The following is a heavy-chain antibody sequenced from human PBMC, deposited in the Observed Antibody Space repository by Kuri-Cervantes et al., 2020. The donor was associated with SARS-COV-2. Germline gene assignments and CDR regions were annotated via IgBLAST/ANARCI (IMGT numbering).Heavy chain of an antibody. V-gene: IGHV3-7*01. D-gene: IGHD1-7*01. CDR1: GFTFSSYW. CDR2: IKQDGSEK. Sequence: GGSLRLSCAASGFTFSSYWMSWVRQAPGKGLEWVANIKQDGSEKYYVDSVKGRFTISRDNAKNSLYLQMNSLRAEDTAVYYCARETNWNYGNHLDYWGQGTLVTVSS. J-gene: IGHJ4*02. CDR3: ARETNWNYGNHLDY.